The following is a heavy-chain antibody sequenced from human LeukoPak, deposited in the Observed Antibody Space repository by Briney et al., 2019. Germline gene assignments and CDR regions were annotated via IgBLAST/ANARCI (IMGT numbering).Heavy chain of an antibody. V-gene: IGHV1-58*02. D-gene: IGHD2-15*01. CDR2: IVVGSGNT. J-gene: IGHJ4*02. CDR1: GFTFTSSA. Sequence: SVKVSCKASGFTFTSSATQWVRQARGQRLEWIGWIVVGSGNTNYAQKFQERVTITRDMSTSTAYMELSSLRSEDTAVYYCAAVAATGVDYWGQGTLVTVSS. CDR3: AAVAATGVDY.